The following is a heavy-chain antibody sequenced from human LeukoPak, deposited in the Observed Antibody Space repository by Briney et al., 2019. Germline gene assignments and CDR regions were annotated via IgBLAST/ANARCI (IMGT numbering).Heavy chain of an antibody. V-gene: IGHV1-18*01. CDR2: INAYNGHT. CDR3: ARGGDGDILTGLVFDY. D-gene: IGHD3-9*01. Sequence: ASVKVSCKASGYTFTSHGITWVRQAPGQGLEWVGWINAYNGHTNYVQNLQGRATMTTDTSTSTAYMELRSLRSDDTAVYYCARGGDGDILTGLVFDYWGQGTLVTVSS. J-gene: IGHJ4*02. CDR1: GYTFTSHG.